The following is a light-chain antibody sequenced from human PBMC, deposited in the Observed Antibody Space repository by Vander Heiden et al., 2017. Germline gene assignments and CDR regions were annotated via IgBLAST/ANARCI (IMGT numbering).Light chain of an antibody. CDR2: AAS. Sequence: IQMTPSPSSLSASVGDRVTITCRASQSISSYLDWYQQKPGKAPKLLIYAASSLQSGVPSRFSGSGSGTDFTLTISRLQPEDFATYYCQQSESTPHTFGQRTKLEIK. CDR1: QSISSY. J-gene: IGKJ2*01. CDR3: QQSESTPHT. V-gene: IGKV1-39*01.